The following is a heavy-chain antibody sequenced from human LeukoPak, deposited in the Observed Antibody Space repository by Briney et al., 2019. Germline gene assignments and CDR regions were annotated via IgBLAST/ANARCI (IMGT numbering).Heavy chain of an antibody. J-gene: IGHJ5*02. Sequence: SETLSLTCTVSGDSLSSSSSYWGWLRQPPGAGLEWIGSIYYSGSTYYNTSLKSRVTMSVDTSKNQFSLKLSSVTAADTAVYYCARESVLLWFGELPWFDPWGQGTLVTVSS. CDR3: ARESVLLWFGELPWFDP. D-gene: IGHD3-10*01. CDR2: IYYSGST. V-gene: IGHV4-39*07. CDR1: GDSLSSSSSY.